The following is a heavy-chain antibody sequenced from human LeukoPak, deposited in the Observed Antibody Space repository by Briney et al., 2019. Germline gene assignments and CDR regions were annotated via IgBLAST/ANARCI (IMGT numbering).Heavy chain of an antibody. V-gene: IGHV3-21*01. Sequence: GGSLRLSCAASGFTFSSYSMNWVRQAPGKGLEWVSSISSSSSYIYNADSVKGRFTISRDNAKNSLYLQMNSLRAEDTAVYYCARGQRAYYYDSSGPRARSAGYFQHWGQGTLVTVSS. J-gene: IGHJ1*01. CDR1: GFTFSSYS. CDR3: ARGQRAYYYDSSGPRARSAGYFQH. CDR2: ISSSSSYI. D-gene: IGHD3-22*01.